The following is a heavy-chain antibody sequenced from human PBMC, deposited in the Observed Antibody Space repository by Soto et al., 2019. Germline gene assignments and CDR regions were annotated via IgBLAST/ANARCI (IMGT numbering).Heavy chain of an antibody. D-gene: IGHD3-22*01. J-gene: IGHJ4*02. Sequence: QVQLQESGPGLVKPSQTLSLTCTVSGGSISSGDFYWSWIRQPPGKGLEWIGYIYNSGSTYYNPSLKGRVTLSVDTSKTQFSLKLSSVTAADTAVYYCARGGHFYDSSGAIDYWGQGTLVTVSS. V-gene: IGHV4-30-4*01. CDR1: GGSISSGDFY. CDR3: ARGGHFYDSSGAIDY. CDR2: IYNSGST.